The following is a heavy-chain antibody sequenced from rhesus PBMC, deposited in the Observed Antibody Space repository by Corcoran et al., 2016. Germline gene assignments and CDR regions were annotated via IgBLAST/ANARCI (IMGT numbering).Heavy chain of an antibody. Sequence: QVTLKESGPALVKPTPPLTMTCNFSGFSITTSGLGVGWIRQPPGKALEWLALIYWDDDKYYSTSLKSRLTISKDTAKNQVVLTMTNMDPVDTATYYCARYSSSYYFDYWGQGVLVTVSS. CDR1: GFSITTSGLG. J-gene: IGHJ4*01. CDR2: IYWDDDK. CDR3: ARYSSSYYFDY. D-gene: IGHD6-43*01. V-gene: IGHV2-174*01.